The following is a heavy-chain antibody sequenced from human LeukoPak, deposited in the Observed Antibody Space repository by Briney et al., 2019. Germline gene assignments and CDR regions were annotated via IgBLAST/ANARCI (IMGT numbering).Heavy chain of an antibody. Sequence: GGSLRLSCKVSGFIVSSNSWSWVRQAPGKGLEWVSFISSGGNTDHSDSVKGRFTISRDNSKNTLYLQMNSMRAEDTAIYYCARRAGEYSRPYDNWGQGTLVTVSS. CDR1: GFIVSSNS. CDR3: ARRAGEYSRPYDN. J-gene: IGHJ4*02. V-gene: IGHV3-53*01. D-gene: IGHD2-15*01. CDR2: ISSGGNT.